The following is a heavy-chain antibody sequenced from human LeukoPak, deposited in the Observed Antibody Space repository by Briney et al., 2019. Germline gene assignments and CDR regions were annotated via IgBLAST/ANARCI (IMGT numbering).Heavy chain of an antibody. CDR3: ARDKSGSYGGSRIDY. J-gene: IGHJ4*02. V-gene: IGHV1-46*01. Sequence: ASVKVSCKASGYTFTSYYMHWVRQAPGQGLEWMGIINPSGGSTSYAQKFQGRVTMTRDMSTSTVYMELSSLRSEDTAVYYCARDKSGSYGGSRIDYWGQGTLVTVSS. CDR2: INPSGGST. CDR1: GYTFTSYY. D-gene: IGHD1-26*01.